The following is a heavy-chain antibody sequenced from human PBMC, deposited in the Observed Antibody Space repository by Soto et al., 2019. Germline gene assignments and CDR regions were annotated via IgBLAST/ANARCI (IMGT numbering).Heavy chain of an antibody. J-gene: IGHJ6*03. CDR2: MNPNSGNT. D-gene: IGHD4-17*01. CDR1: GNTFTSYD. CDR3: ARGPISGGDPYYYYYYMDV. Sequence: GASVKVSCKASGNTFTSYDINWVRQATGQGLEWMGWMNPNSGNTGYAQKFQGRVTMTRNTSISTAYMELSSLRSEDTAVYYCARGPISGGDPYYYYYYMDVWGKGTTVTVSS. V-gene: IGHV1-8*01.